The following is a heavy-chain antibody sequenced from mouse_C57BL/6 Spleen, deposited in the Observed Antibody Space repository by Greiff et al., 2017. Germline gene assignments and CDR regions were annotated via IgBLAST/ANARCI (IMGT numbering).Heavy chain of an antibody. V-gene: IGHV1-43*01. J-gene: IGHJ3*01. D-gene: IGHD2-4*01. Sequence: VQLQQSGPELVKPGASVTISCKASGYSFTGYYMHWVKQSSEKSLEWIGEINPSTGGTSYNQKFKGKATLTVDQSSSTAYMQLKSLTSEDSAVYYCASGIYYDYGWFAYWGQGTLVTVSA. CDR3: ASGIYYDYGWFAY. CDR2: INPSTGGT. CDR1: GYSFTGYY.